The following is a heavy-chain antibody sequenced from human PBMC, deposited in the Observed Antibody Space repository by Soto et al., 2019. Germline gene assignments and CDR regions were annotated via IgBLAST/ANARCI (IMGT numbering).Heavy chain of an antibody. V-gene: IGHV3-21*01. D-gene: IGHD2-15*01. CDR3: ARVVYCSGSSCYDAFDI. J-gene: IGHJ3*02. Sequence: GGSLRLSCAASGFTLSSYSMNWVRPAPGKGLEWVSPISSSSSYVYYAGAVKGRFTISRDNAKNSLYLQMNSMRAEDTAVYYCARVVYCSGSSCYDAFDIWGQGTMATVSS. CDR2: ISSSSSYV. CDR1: GFTLSSYS.